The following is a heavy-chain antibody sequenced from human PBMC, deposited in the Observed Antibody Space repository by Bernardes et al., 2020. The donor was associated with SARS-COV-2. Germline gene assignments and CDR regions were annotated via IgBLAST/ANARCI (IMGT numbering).Heavy chain of an antibody. CDR2: ISYDGSNK. D-gene: IGHD4-4*01. CDR3: ARGNHGAFDI. CDR1: GFTFSSYA. V-gene: IGHV3-30*04. Sequence: GGSLRLSCAASGFTFSSYAMHWVRQAPGKGLEWVAVISYDGSNKYYADSVKGRFTISRDNSKNTLYLQMNSLRAEDTAVYYCARGNHGAFDIWGQGTMVTVSS. J-gene: IGHJ3*02.